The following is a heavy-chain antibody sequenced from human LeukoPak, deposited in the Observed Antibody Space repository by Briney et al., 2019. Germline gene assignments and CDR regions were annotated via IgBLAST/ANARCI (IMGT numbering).Heavy chain of an antibody. CDR1: GFPLSDYW. CDR2: INSDGSRI. D-gene: IGHD5-12*01. Sequence: GGSLRLSCAASGFPLSDYWMHWVRQAPGKGLVWVSRINSDGSRIIYADSVKCRFTIPRDNAKNTVYLQMNSLRADDTAVYCCARAPQIGFSGFDKNYWGQGTLVTVSS. CDR3: ARAPQIGFSGFDKNY. J-gene: IGHJ4*02. V-gene: IGHV3-74*01.